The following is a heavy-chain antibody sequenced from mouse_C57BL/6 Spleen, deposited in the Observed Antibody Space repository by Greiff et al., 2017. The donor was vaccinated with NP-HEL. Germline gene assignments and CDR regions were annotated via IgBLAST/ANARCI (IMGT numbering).Heavy chain of an antibody. J-gene: IGHJ2*01. Sequence: QVQLKQPGAELVKPGASVKLSCKASGYTFTSYWMHWVKQRPGQGLEWIGMIHPNSGSTNYNEKFKSKATLTVDKSSITAYMQLSSLTSEDSAVYYCALTGTSFDYWGQGTTLTVSS. D-gene: IGHD4-1*01. CDR1: GYTFTSYW. CDR2: IHPNSGST. CDR3: ALTGTSFDY. V-gene: IGHV1-64*01.